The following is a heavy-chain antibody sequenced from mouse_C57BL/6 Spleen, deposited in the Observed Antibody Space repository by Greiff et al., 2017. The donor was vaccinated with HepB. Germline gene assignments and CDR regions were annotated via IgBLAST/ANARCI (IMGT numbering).Heavy chain of an antibody. CDR3: ARGIRMITPDY. D-gene: IGHD2-4*01. CDR1: GYTFTSYW. CDR2: INPSNGGT. Sequence: QVHVKQPGTELVKPGASVKLSCKASGYTFTSYWMHWVKQRPGQGLEWIGNINPSNGGTNYNEKFKSKATLTVDKSSSTAYMQLSSLTSEDSAVYYCARGIRMITPDYWGQGTTLTVSS. V-gene: IGHV1-53*01. J-gene: IGHJ2*01.